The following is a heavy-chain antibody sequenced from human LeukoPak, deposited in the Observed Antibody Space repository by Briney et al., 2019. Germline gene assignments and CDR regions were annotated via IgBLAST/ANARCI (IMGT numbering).Heavy chain of an antibody. CDR1: GFSFSSHA. CDR2: LSGSGDFK. CDR3: AKMSGYRATYPPDY. J-gene: IGHJ4*02. D-gene: IGHD1-26*01. V-gene: IGHV3-23*01. Sequence: GGSLRLSGSASGFSFSSHAMTWVRQAPGKGLEWVSALSGSGDFKYYADSVKGRFNISRDNSKNTLYLQMNSLRAEDTAVYHCAKMSGYRATYPPDYWGQGALVTVSS.